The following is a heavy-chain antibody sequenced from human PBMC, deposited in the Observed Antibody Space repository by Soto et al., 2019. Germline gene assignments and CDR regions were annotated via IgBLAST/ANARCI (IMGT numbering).Heavy chain of an antibody. CDR3: ARVSSSYLGALFMDV. J-gene: IGHJ6*02. Sequence: GESLKISCKGSGYIFTNYWIGWVRQMPGKGLQWMGIIYPGDSDTRYSPSFQGQVTISADKSITTAYLQWDSLKASDTALYYCARVSSSYLGALFMDVWGQGTTVTVSS. D-gene: IGHD6-13*01. CDR2: IYPGDSDT. V-gene: IGHV5-51*01. CDR1: GYIFTNYW.